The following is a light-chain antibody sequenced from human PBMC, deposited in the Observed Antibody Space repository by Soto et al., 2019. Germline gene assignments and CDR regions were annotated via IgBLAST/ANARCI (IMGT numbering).Light chain of an antibody. J-gene: IGKJ1*01. CDR1: QSVSSY. CDR2: DAS. Sequence: EIVLTQSPAPLSLSPGERATLSCRASQSVSSYLAWYQQKPGQAPRLLIYDASNRATGIPARFSGSGSGTDFTLTISSLEPEDFAVYYCQQRSNWPPRTFGQGTKVEIK. CDR3: QQRSNWPPRT. V-gene: IGKV3-11*01.